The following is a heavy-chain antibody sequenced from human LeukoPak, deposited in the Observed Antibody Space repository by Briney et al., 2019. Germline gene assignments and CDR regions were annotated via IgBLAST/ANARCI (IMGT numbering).Heavy chain of an antibody. CDR3: ARDLATYDFWSGYYYYGMDV. V-gene: IGHV3-74*01. D-gene: IGHD3-3*01. Sequence: GGSLRLSCAASGFTFSSYWMHWVRQAPGKGLVWVSRINSDGSSTSCADSVKGRFTISRDNAKNTLYLQMNSLRAEDTAVYYCARDLATYDFWSGYYYYGMDVWGQGTTVTVSS. J-gene: IGHJ6*02. CDR1: GFTFSSYW. CDR2: INSDGSST.